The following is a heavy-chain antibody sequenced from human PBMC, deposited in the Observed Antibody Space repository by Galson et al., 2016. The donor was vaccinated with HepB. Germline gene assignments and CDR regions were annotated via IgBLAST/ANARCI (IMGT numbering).Heavy chain of an antibody. J-gene: IGHJ4*02. Sequence: SETLSLTCTVSGGSISRSRYFWGWIRQPPGRGLEWIGNIYYNETTHYNPSLRSRVSISVDTSKSQLSLKLNSVTAADTAVYYCARLGYSAYVLDSWGQGTRVSVSS. D-gene: IGHD5-12*01. CDR2: IYYNETT. CDR1: GGSISRSRYF. V-gene: IGHV4-39*01. CDR3: ARLGYSAYVLDS.